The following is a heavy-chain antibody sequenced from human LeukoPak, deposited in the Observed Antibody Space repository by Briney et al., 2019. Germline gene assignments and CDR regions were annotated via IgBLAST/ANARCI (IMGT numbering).Heavy chain of an antibody. J-gene: IGHJ3*02. D-gene: IGHD5-12*01. CDR2: IYHSGST. V-gene: IGHV4-30-2*01. CDR1: GGSISRGGYS. Sequence: SETLSLTCAVYGGSISRGGYSWGWIRQPPGEGLEWVAYIYHSGSTYYNPSLQSRVTISLDRSKNQISLKLSSMTAADTAVYYCASGSTGYDRDCFDIWGQGTMVTVSS. CDR3: ASGSTGYDRDCFDI.